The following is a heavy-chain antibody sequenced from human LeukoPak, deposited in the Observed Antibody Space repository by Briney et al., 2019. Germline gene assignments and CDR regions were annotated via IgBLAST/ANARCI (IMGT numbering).Heavy chain of an antibody. CDR3: AREKYGRVIGY. V-gene: IGHV4-4*02. J-gene: IGHJ4*02. D-gene: IGHD2-21*01. CDR1: GGSISSSNW. Sequence: PSETLSLTCAVSGGSISSSNWWSWIRQPPGKGLEWIGEIYHSGSTNYNPSLKSLVTISVDKSKTQFSLKLSSVTAADTAVYYCAREKYGRVIGYWGQGTLVTVSS. CDR2: IYHSGST.